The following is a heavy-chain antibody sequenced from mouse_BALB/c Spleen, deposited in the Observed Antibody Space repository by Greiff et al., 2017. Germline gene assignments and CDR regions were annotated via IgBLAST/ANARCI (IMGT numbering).Heavy chain of an antibody. D-gene: IGHD1-1*01. Sequence: QVQLQQPGAELVKPGASVKMSCKASGYTFTSYNMHWVKQTPGQGLEWIGAIYPGNGDTSYNQKFKGKATLTADKSSSTAYMQLSSLTSEDSAVYYCARGGYYGSSYAMDYWGQGTSVTVSS. CDR1: GYTFTSYN. CDR2: IYPGNGDT. V-gene: IGHV1-12*01. CDR3: ARGGYYGSSYAMDY. J-gene: IGHJ4*01.